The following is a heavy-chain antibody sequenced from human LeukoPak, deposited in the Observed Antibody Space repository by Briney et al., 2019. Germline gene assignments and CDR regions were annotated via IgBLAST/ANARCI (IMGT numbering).Heavy chain of an antibody. D-gene: IGHD2-15*01. J-gene: IGHJ5*02. CDR3: AKDLGGGCCGNNWLDP. CDR1: GFTFSSYA. V-gene: IGHV3-23*01. Sequence: GGSLRLSCAASGFTFSSYAMSWVRQAPGKGLEWVSAISGSGGSTYYADSVKGRFTISRDNSKNTLYLQMNSLRAEDTAVYYCAKDLGGGCCGNNWLDPWGQGTLVTVSS. CDR2: ISGSGGST.